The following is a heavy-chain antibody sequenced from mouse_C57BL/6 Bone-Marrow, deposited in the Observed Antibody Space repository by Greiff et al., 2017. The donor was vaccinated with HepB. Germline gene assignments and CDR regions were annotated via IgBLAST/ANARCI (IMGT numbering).Heavy chain of an antibody. CDR3: ARSLLWLRLYAMDY. D-gene: IGHD2-2*01. CDR2: IYPRDGST. CDR1: GYTFTSYD. J-gene: IGHJ4*01. V-gene: IGHV1-85*01. Sequence: QVQLQQSGPELVKPGASVKLSCKASGYTFTSYDINWVKQRPGQGLEWIGWIYPRDGSTKYNEKFKGKATVTVDTSSSTAYMELHSLTSEDSAVYFCARSLLWLRLYAMDYWGQGTSVTVSS.